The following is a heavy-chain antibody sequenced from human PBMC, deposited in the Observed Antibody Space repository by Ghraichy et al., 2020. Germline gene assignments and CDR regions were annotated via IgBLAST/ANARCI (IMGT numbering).Heavy chain of an antibody. CDR3: ARNRYSSSSLAAAGYDLDY. CDR1: GFTFSSYA. D-gene: IGHD6-6*01. CDR2: ISYDGSNK. V-gene: IGHV3-30*01. J-gene: IGHJ4*02. Sequence: GGSLRLSCAASGFTFSSYAMHWVRQAPGKGLEWVAVISYDGSNKYYADSVKGRFTISRDNSKNTLYLQMNSLRAEDTAVYYCARNRYSSSSLAAAGYDLDYWGQGTLVTVSS.